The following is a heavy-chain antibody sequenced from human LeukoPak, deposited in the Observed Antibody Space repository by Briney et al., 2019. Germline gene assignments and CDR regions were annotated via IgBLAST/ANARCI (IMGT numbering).Heavy chain of an antibody. Sequence: KTGGSLRLSCAASGFTFSSYSMNWVRQAPGKGLEWVSSISSSSSYIYYADSVKGRFTISRDNAKNSLYLQMNSLRAEDTAVYYCARGESSGWPPSPLDYWGQGTLVTVSS. J-gene: IGHJ4*02. CDR1: GFTFSSYS. CDR3: ARGESSGWPPSPLDY. CDR2: ISSSSSYI. D-gene: IGHD6-19*01. V-gene: IGHV3-21*01.